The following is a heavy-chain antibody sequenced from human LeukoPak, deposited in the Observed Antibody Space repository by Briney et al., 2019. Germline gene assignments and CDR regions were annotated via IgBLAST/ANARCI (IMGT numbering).Heavy chain of an antibody. CDR2: IKQDGSEK. CDR3: ARDADLGTTITGAFDI. V-gene: IGHV3-7*01. D-gene: IGHD5-24*01. Sequence: GGSLRLSCATSGFIFSSYAMHWVRQAPGKGLEWVANIKQDGSEKFHVDSVKGRFTVSRDNAKNSLYLQMNSLRAEDTAVYYCARDADLGTTITGAFDIWGQGTMVTVSA. J-gene: IGHJ3*02. CDR1: GFIFSSYA.